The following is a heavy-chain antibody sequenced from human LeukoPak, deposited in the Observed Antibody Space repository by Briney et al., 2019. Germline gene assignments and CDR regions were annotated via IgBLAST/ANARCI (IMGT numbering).Heavy chain of an antibody. CDR2: ISAYNGNT. J-gene: IGHJ4*02. V-gene: IGHV1-18*01. Sequence: ASVKVSCKASDYTFTSFGISWVRQAPGQGLEWMGWISAYNGNTNYAQKLQGRVTMTTDTSTSTAYMELRSLISDDTAVYYCATSGGGIVGATTTGDYFDYWGQGTLVTVSS. CDR3: ATSGGGIVGATTTGDYFDY. CDR1: DYTFTSFG. D-gene: IGHD1-26*01.